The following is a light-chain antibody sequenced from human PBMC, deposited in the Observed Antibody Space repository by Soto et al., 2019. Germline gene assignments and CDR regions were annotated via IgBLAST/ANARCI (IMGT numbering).Light chain of an antibody. V-gene: IGKV3-20*01. CDR3: QLYGSSSYT. CDR2: GAS. J-gene: IGKJ2*01. Sequence: EIVLTQSPGTLSLSPGERATLSCRASQSVTSYYLAWYQQKPGQAPRLLIYGASRRATDIPDRFSGSGSGTDFTLTISSLEPEDFAVYYCQLYGSSSYTFGQGTKLVIK. CDR1: QSVTSYY.